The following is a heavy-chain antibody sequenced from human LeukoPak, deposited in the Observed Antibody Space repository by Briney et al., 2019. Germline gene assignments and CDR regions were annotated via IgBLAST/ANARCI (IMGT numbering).Heavy chain of an antibody. Sequence: KASETLSLTCAVYGGSFSGYYWSWIRQPPGKGLEWIGEINHSGSTNYNPSLKSRVTISVDTSKNQFSLKLSSVTAADTAVYYCARLGRAARRFDYWGQGTLVTVSS. J-gene: IGHJ4*02. CDR1: GGSFSGYY. CDR3: ARLGRAARRFDY. D-gene: IGHD6-6*01. CDR2: INHSGST. V-gene: IGHV4-34*01.